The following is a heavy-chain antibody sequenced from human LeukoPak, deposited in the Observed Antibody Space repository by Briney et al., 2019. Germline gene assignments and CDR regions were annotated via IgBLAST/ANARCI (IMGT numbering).Heavy chain of an antibody. V-gene: IGHV4-30-2*01. Sequence: SETLSLTCTVSGGSISSGGYYWSWIRQPPGKGLEWIGYIYHGGSTYYNPSLKSRVTISVDRSKNQFSLKLSSVTAADTAVYYCARAFLFGGVIVDFDYWGQGTLVTVSS. D-gene: IGHD3-16*02. J-gene: IGHJ4*02. CDR2: IYHGGST. CDR1: GGSISSGGYY. CDR3: ARAFLFGGVIVDFDY.